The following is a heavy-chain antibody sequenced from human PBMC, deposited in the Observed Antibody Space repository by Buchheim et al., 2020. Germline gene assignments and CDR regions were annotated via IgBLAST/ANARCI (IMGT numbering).Heavy chain of an antibody. V-gene: IGHV1-46*01. CDR2: INPSGGST. Sequence: QVQLVQSGAEVKKPGASVKVSCKASGYTFTNYYMHWVRQAPGQGLEWMGIINPSGGSTSYAQKFQGRVTITRDTSTSTVYLELSSLRSEDTAVYYCARAPPSVAGDYYYYGMDVWGQGTT. D-gene: IGHD6-19*01. J-gene: IGHJ6*02. CDR1: GYTFTNYY. CDR3: ARAPPSVAGDYYYYGMDV.